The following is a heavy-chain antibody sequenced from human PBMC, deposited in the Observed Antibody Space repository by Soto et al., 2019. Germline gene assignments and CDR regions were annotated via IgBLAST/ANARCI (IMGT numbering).Heavy chain of an antibody. CDR2: INPSTGGA. CDR1: GYTFIGYY. Sequence: QVQLVQSGAEVKKPGASVNISCKASGYTFIGYYVNWVRQAPGQGLEWMGWINPSTGGAHSAQKFQGWVTMTSDRSSSTAYVELRGLKSDDSAVYYCARASGRDYYYGMGVWGQGTTVIVSS. J-gene: IGHJ6*02. CDR3: ARASGRDYYYGMGV. V-gene: IGHV1-2*04.